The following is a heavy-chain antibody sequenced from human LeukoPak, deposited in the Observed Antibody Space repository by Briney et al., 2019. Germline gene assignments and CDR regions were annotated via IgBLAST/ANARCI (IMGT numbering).Heavy chain of an antibody. Sequence: ASETLSLTCSVSGDSISSGGYYWSWVRQSPGKGLEWIGYIHHIGTTYYNPSLKSRVTISVDTSKNQFSLKLSSVTAADTAVYYCAKERSSWAFDIWGQGTMVTVSS. V-gene: IGHV4-30-2*06. CDR2: IHHIGTT. D-gene: IGHD6-6*01. CDR3: AKERSSWAFDI. CDR1: GDSISSGGYY. J-gene: IGHJ3*02.